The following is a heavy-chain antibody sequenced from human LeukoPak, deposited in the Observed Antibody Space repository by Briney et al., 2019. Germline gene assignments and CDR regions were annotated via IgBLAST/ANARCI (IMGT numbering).Heavy chain of an antibody. Sequence: GGSLRLSCAASKFPFTIYAMSWVRQAPGKGLEWVSSITSSGETTYYAGSVKDRFTISRDNSKDTMYLQMNSLRAEDTAIYYCSRDRPNYFGTDGHYYRRGGDYWGQGTLVTVSS. CDR2: ITSSGETT. D-gene: IGHD3-22*01. V-gene: IGHV3-23*01. CDR3: SRDRPNYFGTDGHYYRRGGDY. J-gene: IGHJ4*02. CDR1: KFPFTIYA.